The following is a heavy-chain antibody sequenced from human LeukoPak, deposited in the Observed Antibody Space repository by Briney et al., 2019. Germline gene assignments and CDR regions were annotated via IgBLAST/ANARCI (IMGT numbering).Heavy chain of an antibody. Sequence: SVKVSCKASGGTFSSYAISWVRQAPGQGLEWMGGIIPTFGTANYAQKFQGRVTITADESTSTAYMELSSLRPEDTAVYYCARGSTRIAAAGTSGYYYYGMDVWGQGTTVTVSS. J-gene: IGHJ6*02. V-gene: IGHV1-69*13. D-gene: IGHD6-13*01. CDR3: ARGSTRIAAAGTSGYYYYGMDV. CDR2: IIPTFGTA. CDR1: GGTFSSYA.